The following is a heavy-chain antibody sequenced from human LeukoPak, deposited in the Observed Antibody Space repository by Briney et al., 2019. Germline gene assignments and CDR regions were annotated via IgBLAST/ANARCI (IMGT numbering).Heavy chain of an antibody. J-gene: IGHJ5*02. CDR2: IYYSGST. CDR3: XSGXYXAMXYGIIKNWFDP. D-gene: IGHD5-18*01. Sequence: SETLSLTCTVSGGSISSSSYYWGRIRQPPGKGLEWIGSIYYSGSTYYNPSLKSRVTISVDTSKNQFSLKMSSVTAADTAVYYXXSGXYXAMXYGIIKNWFDPWGQGTLVTVSS. CDR1: GGSISSSSYY. V-gene: IGHV4-39*01.